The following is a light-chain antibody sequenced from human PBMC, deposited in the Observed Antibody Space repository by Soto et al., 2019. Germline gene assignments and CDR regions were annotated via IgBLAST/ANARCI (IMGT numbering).Light chain of an antibody. J-gene: IGLJ2*01. CDR2: DVS. V-gene: IGLV2-14*01. CDR3: SSYTGSSTYVL. Sequence: QSALTQPASVSGSPGQSITISCTGTSRDVGGYNYVSWYQQQPGKAPKLMIYDVSNRPSVVSNRFSGSKSANTASLTISGLHGEDEADYYCSSYTGSSTYVLFGGGTKLTVL. CDR1: SRDVGGYNY.